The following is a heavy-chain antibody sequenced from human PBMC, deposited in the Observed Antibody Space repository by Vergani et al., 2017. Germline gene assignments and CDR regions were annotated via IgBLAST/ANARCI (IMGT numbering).Heavy chain of an antibody. J-gene: IGHJ4*02. CDR1: GGTFSSYA. CDR3: ARDYHGTVY. V-gene: IGHV1-69*01. CDR2: IIPIFGTT. D-gene: IGHD1-26*01. Sequence: QVQLVQSGAEVKKPGSSVKVSCKTSGGTFSSYAVSWVRQAPGQGLEWMGGIIPIFGTTNYTQKFQGRVTITADESATTAYMELISLRSDDTAVYYCARDYHGTVYWGQGTQVTVSS.